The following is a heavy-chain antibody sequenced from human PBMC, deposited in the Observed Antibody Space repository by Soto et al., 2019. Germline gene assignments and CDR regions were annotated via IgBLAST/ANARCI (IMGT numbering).Heavy chain of an antibody. CDR3: AREVSAVAGLTYFDY. V-gene: IGHV4-59*01. CDR1: GGSISGYF. CDR2: LSDSGST. Sequence: ASETLSLTCTVSGGSISGYFWSWVRQPPGKGLECIGYLSDSGSTDYTPSLNSRVTISVDTSKNQFSLKLSSVTAADTAVYYCAREVSAVAGLTYFDYWGQGTLVTVSS. J-gene: IGHJ4*02. D-gene: IGHD6-19*01.